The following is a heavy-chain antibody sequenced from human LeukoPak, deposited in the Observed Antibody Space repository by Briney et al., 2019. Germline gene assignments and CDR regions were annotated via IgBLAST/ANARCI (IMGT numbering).Heavy chain of an antibody. CDR2: IKRKIDGATT. D-gene: IGHD4-17*01. V-gene: IGHV3-15*01. J-gene: IGHJ4*02. CDR3: TTVAFRTYYGDYKGLEFG. Sequence: PGGSLRLSCAASGFNFNDAWMSWVRQAPGRGLEWVGRIKRKIDGATTDFAAPVKGRFTISRDDSKNTLYLQMNSLKTEDTAVYYCTTVAFRTYYGDYKGLEFGWGQGTLVTVSS. CDR1: GFNFNDAW.